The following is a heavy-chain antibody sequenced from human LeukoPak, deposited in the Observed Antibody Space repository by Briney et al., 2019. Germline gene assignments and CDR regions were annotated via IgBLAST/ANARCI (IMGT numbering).Heavy chain of an antibody. V-gene: IGHV3-48*03. D-gene: IGHD3-9*01. Sequence: GGSLRLSCAASGSTFSSYEMNWVRQAPGKGLEWVSYISSSGSTIYYADSVKGRFTISRDNAKNSLYLQMNSLRAEDTAVYFCARERYFDWSYVRSETFDAFDIWGQGTMVTVSS. CDR3: ARERYFDWSYVRSETFDAFDI. J-gene: IGHJ3*02. CDR1: GSTFSSYE. CDR2: ISSSGSTI.